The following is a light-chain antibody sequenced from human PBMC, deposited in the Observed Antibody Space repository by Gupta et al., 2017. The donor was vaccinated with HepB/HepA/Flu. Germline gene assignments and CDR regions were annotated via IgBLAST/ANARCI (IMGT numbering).Light chain of an antibody. V-gene: IGLV1-51*02. CDR3: EAWASSLSAVV. Sequence: QSVLTQPPSVSAAPRQKVTIPCSGSSSNIGNNYVSWYQQLPGKAPKCLIYDNNKRPSGITDRFSGYKSGTYATLGIIGLQTGDEADYYCEAWASSLSAVVFGGGTRLTVL. CDR2: DNN. CDR1: SSNIGNNY. J-gene: IGLJ3*02.